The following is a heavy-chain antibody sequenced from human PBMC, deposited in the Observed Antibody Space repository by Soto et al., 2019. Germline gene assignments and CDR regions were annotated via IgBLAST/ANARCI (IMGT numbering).Heavy chain of an antibody. D-gene: IGHD3-10*01. Sequence: EVQLVESGGGLVKPGGSLRLSCAASGFTFSSYSMNWVRQAPGKGLEWVSSISSSSSYIYYADSVKGRFTISRDNAKNSLYLQMNSLRAEDTAVYYCARDLRDYYGSGLLDYWGQGTLVTVSS. CDR1: GFTFSSYS. CDR2: ISSSSSYI. J-gene: IGHJ4*02. V-gene: IGHV3-21*01. CDR3: ARDLRDYYGSGLLDY.